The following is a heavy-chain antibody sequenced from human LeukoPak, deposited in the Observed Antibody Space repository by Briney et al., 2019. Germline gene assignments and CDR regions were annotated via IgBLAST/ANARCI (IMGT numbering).Heavy chain of an antibody. Sequence: GTSLRLSCAASGFTFSSYATHWVRQAPGKVLEWVAVISYDGSNTYYAASVKGRFTISRDNPKNTLYLQLKSMRAEDSAVYYCERDSTYYYGSGSSGPHYFDSWGQGTLVTVSP. D-gene: IGHD3-10*01. CDR2: ISYDGSNT. CDR1: GFTFSSYA. J-gene: IGHJ4*02. V-gene: IGHV3-30*01. CDR3: ERDSTYYYGSGSSGPHYFDS.